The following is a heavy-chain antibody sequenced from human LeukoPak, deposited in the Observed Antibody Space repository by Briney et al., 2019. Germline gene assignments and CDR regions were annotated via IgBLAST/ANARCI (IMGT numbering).Heavy chain of an antibody. Sequence: ASVKVSCKASGYTFNRYDIHWVRQATGQGLEWMGWMNPNSGNTGYAQKFQGRVTMTRNTSLSTAYMELSSLSSEDTAVYYCARKRDCYKLRYYFDYWGQGTLVTVSS. V-gene: IGHV1-8*01. J-gene: IGHJ4*02. D-gene: IGHD5-24*01. CDR2: MNPNSGNT. CDR1: GYTFNRYD. CDR3: ARKRDCYKLRYYFDY.